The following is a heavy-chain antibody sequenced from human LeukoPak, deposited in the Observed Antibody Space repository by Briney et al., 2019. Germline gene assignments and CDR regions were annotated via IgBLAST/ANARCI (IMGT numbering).Heavy chain of an antibody. D-gene: IGHD7-27*01. V-gene: IGHV3-21*04. CDR2: ISTSSSFL. J-gene: IGHJ3*01. Sequence: GGSLRLSCAASGFTFSSYAMNWVRQAPGKGLEWVSSISTSSSFLYYADSVTGRFSISRDNPKSTVFLQMSSLRAEDTALYYCVRDLHWGGFDVWGQGTMVTVSS. CDR1: GFTFSSYA. CDR3: VRDLHWGGFDV.